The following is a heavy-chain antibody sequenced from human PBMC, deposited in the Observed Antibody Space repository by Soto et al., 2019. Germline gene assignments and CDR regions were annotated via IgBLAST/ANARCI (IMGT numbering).Heavy chain of an antibody. V-gene: IGHV2-5*01. CDR2: VYWNDER. D-gene: IGHD3-22*01. Sequence: QIALQESGPPVVKPTQTLTLTCTFSGFSLTTTGVGVGWIRHASGKALEWLAMVYWNDERRYSPSLKSRLTITQDTSKNQVVLTMTYMDPVDTATYFCAHYDSSGYFSHFDSWGQGTLVTVSS. J-gene: IGHJ4*02. CDR1: GFSLTTTGVG. CDR3: AHYDSSGYFSHFDS.